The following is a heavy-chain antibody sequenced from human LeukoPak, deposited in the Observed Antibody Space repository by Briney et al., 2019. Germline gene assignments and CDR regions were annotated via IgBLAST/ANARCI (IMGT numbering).Heavy chain of an antibody. V-gene: IGHV4-4*07. J-gene: IGHJ5*02. Sequence: PSETLSLTCTVSGGSISSYYWSWIRQPAGKGLEWIGRIYTSGSTNYNPSLKSRVTISVDTSKNQFSLKLSSVTAADTAVYYCARVLAGSYSNWFDPWGQGTLVTVSP. CDR2: IYTSGST. D-gene: IGHD3-10*01. CDR3: ARVLAGSYSNWFDP. CDR1: GGSISSYY.